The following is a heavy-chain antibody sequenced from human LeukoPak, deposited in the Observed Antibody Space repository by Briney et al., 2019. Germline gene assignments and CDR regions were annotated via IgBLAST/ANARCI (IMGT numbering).Heavy chain of an antibody. V-gene: IGHV4-59*01. Sequence: TSETLSLTCTVSGGSISSYYWSWIRQPPGKGLEWIGYIYYSGSTNYNPSLKSRVTISVDTSKNQSSLKLSSVTAADTAVYYCARWYYYYMDVWGKGTTVTVSS. J-gene: IGHJ6*03. CDR1: GGSISSYY. CDR2: IYYSGST. CDR3: ARWYYYYMDV.